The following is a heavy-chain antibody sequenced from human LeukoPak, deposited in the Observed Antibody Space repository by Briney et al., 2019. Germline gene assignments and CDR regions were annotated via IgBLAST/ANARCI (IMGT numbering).Heavy chain of an antibody. Sequence: GGSLRLSCAASGFTFTDSYMSWIRQAPGKGLEWVSCISTSSSYTNYTDSVKGRFTISRDNAKNSLYLQMNSLRAEDTAVYFCARGAVLPARCSGGSCYSGAFAMWGQGTMVTVSS. CDR1: GFTFTDSY. J-gene: IGHJ3*02. V-gene: IGHV3-11*06. CDR2: ISTSSSYT. D-gene: IGHD2-15*01. CDR3: ARGAVLPARCSGGSCYSGAFAM.